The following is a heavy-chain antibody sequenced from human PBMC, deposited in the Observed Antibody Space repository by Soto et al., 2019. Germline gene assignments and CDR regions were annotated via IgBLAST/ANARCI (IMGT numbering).Heavy chain of an antibody. Sequence: PGGSLRLSCAASGFTFDDYTMHWVRQAPGKGLEWVSLISWDGGSTYYADSVKGRFTISRDNSKNSLYLQMNSLRTEDTALYYCARDSGITSIYDYGDYSQEDDAFDIWGQGTMVTVSS. D-gene: IGHD4-17*01. J-gene: IGHJ3*02. CDR3: ARDSGITSIYDYGDYSQEDDAFDI. V-gene: IGHV3-43*01. CDR2: ISWDGGST. CDR1: GFTFDDYT.